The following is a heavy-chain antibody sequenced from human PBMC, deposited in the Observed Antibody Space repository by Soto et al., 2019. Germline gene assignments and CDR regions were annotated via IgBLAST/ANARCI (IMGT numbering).Heavy chain of an antibody. D-gene: IGHD6-6*01. V-gene: IGHV3-33*01. CDR2: IWYDGSNK. CDR3: ARDGRIAALDY. J-gene: IGHJ4*02. Sequence: PXGSLKLFFEASGFTFSSYGMHLVRQAPGKGLEWVAVIWYDGSNKYYADSVKGRFTISRDNSKNTLYLQMNSLRAEDTAVYYCARDGRIAALDYWGQGTLVTVSS. CDR1: GFTFSSYG.